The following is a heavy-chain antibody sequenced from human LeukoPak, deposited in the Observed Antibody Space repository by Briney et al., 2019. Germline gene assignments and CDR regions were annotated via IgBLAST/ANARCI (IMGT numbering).Heavy chain of an antibody. J-gene: IGHJ6*03. CDR1: GGSISSYY. Sequence: PSETLSLTCTVSGGSISSYYWSWIRQPPGKGLEWIGYIYYSGGTNYNPSLKSRVTISVDTSKNQFSLKLSSVTAADTAVYYCARTSETGAFYYYYYMDVWGKGTTVTVSS. CDR2: IYYSGGT. V-gene: IGHV4-59*01. CDR3: ARTSETGAFYYYYYMDV. D-gene: IGHD1-14*01.